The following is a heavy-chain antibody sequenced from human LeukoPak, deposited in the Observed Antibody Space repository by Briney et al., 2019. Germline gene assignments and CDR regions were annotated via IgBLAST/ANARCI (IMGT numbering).Heavy chain of an antibody. CDR1: GGTFSSYT. CDR2: IIPILGIA. J-gene: IGHJ3*02. V-gene: IGHV1-69*04. D-gene: IGHD3-16*01. Sequence: GSSVKVSCKASGGTFSSYTISWVRQAPGQGLEWMGRIIPILGIANYAQKFQGRVTITADKSTSTAYMELSSLRSEDTGVYYCARDRLTLDAFDIWGQGTMVTVSS. CDR3: ARDRLTLDAFDI.